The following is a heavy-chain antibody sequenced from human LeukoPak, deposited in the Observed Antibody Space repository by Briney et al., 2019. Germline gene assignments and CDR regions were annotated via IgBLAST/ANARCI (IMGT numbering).Heavy chain of an antibody. D-gene: IGHD2-2*01. Sequence: GGSLRLSCAASGFTFSSYEMNWVRQAPGKGLEWVSYISSSGSTIYYADSVKGRFTISRDNAKNSLYLQMNSLRAEDMALYYCVKAYCRSTSCYGGVFDIWGQGTMVTVSS. CDR2: ISSSGSTI. CDR3: VKAYCRSTSCYGGVFDI. CDR1: GFTFSSYE. J-gene: IGHJ3*02. V-gene: IGHV3-48*03.